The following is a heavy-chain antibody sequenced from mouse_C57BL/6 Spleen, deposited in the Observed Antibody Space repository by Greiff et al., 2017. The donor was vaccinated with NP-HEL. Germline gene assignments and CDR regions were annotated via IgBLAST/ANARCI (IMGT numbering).Heavy chain of an antibody. CDR3: ARDRDDGFPWFAY. J-gene: IGHJ3*01. CDR2: ISYDGSN. V-gene: IGHV3-6*01. D-gene: IGHD2-3*01. CDR1: GYSITSGYY. Sequence: EVQRVESGPGLVKPSQSLSLTCSVTGYSITSGYYWNWIRQFPGNKLEWMGYISYDGSNNYNPSLKNRISITRDTSKNQFFLKLNSVTTEDTATYYCARDRDDGFPWFAYWGQGTLVTVSA.